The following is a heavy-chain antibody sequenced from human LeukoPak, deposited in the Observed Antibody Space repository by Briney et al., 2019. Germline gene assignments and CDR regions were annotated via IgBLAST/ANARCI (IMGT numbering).Heavy chain of an antibody. CDR2: ISSSSSYI. J-gene: IGHJ4*02. CDR3: ARSSRFGEFIDY. CDR1: GFTFSSYS. V-gene: IGHV3-21*01. D-gene: IGHD3-10*01. Sequence: PGGSLRLSCAASGFTFSSYSMNWVRQAPGKGLEWVSSISSSSSYIYYADSVKGQFTISRDNAKNSLYLQMNSLRAEDTAVYYCARSSRFGEFIDYWGQGTLVTVSS.